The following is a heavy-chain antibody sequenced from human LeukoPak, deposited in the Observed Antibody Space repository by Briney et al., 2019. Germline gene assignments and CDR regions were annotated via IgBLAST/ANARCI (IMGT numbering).Heavy chain of an antibody. D-gene: IGHD3-22*01. CDR3: ARVEGITMIVVVDAFDI. CDR1: GFIFSDYY. J-gene: IGHJ3*02. CDR2: TSSSGSTI. Sequence: GGSLRLSCAASGFIFSDYYMSWIRQVPGKGLEWVSYTSSSGSTIYYADSVKGRFTISRDNVKNSLYLQMNSLRAEDTAVYYCARVEGITMIVVVDAFDIWGQGTMVTVSS. V-gene: IGHV3-11*04.